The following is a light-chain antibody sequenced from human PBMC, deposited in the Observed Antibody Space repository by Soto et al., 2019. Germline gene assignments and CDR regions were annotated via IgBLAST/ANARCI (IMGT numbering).Light chain of an antibody. CDR3: QQYNNWPWT. CDR2: GAS. J-gene: IGKJ1*01. Sequence: ETVRTQSPATLSVSPGERATLSCRASQSVATNLAWYQQKPGQPPRLLIYGASTRATGIPARFSGSGSGTEFNLTISRLQSVDFAVYSCQQYNNWPWTFGQGTKVDIK. V-gene: IGKV3-15*01. CDR1: QSVATN.